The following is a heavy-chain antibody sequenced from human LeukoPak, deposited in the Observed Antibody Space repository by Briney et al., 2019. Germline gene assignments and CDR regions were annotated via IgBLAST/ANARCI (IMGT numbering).Heavy chain of an antibody. J-gene: IGHJ3*02. CDR2: MNPNSGNT. CDR1: GYTFTSYD. Sequence: ASVKVSCKAAGYTFTSYDINLVRQAIGQGLEWMGWMNPNSGNTGYAQKFQGRVTMTRNTFISTAYMELSSLRSEDTAVYYCARGHPDGAFDIWGQGTMVTVSS. CDR3: ARGHPDGAFDI. V-gene: IGHV1-8*01. D-gene: IGHD1-14*01.